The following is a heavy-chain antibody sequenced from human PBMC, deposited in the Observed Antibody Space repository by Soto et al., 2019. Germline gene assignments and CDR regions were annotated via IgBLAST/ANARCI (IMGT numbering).Heavy chain of an antibody. CDR3: ASEGRDGYNYPQYYFDY. CDR1: GGTFSSYA. J-gene: IGHJ4*02. CDR2: IFPIFGTA. V-gene: IGHV1-69*12. D-gene: IGHD5-12*01. Sequence: QVQLVQSGAEVKKPGSSVKVSCKASGGTFSSYAISWVRQAPGQGLEWMGGIFPIFGTANYAQKFQGRVTITADESTSTAYMELSSLRSEDTAVYYCASEGRDGYNYPQYYFDYWGQGTLVTVSS.